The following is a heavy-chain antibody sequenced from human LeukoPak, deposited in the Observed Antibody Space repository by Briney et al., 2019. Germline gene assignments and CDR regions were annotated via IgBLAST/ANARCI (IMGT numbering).Heavy chain of an antibody. CDR3: AREEVYANYYYGMDV. CDR1: GGSISSGDYY. V-gene: IGHV4-30-4*01. D-gene: IGHD2-8*01. Sequence: SETLSLTCTVSGGSISSGDYYWSWIRQPPGKGLEWIGYIYYSGSTYYNPSLKSRVTISVDTSKNQFSLKLSSVTAADTAVYYCAREEVYANYYYGMDVWGQGTTVTVSS. J-gene: IGHJ6*02. CDR2: IYYSGST.